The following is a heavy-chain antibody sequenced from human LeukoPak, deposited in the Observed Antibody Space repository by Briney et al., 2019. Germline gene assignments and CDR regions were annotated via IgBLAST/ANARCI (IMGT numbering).Heavy chain of an antibody. CDR2: IIPIFGTA. CDR3: ARGPPADFWSGYYNHEKPTYYYYMDV. D-gene: IGHD3-3*01. Sequence: ASVKVSCKASGGTFSSYAISWVRQAPGQGLEWMGGIIPIFGTANYAQKFQGRVTITADESTSTAYMELSSLRSEDTAVYYCARGPPADFWSGYYNHEKPTYYYYMDVWGKGTTATVSS. CDR1: GGTFSSYA. J-gene: IGHJ6*03. V-gene: IGHV1-69*01.